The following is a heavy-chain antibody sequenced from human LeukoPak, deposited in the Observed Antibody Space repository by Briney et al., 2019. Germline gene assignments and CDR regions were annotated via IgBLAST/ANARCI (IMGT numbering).Heavy chain of an antibody. Sequence: ASVKVSCKASGYTFTNYAISWVRQAPGQGLEWMGWISAYNGNTNYAQNLQGRVTMTTDTSTSTAYMELSSLRSEDTAVYYCARERGESVTTITHPLLDWGQGTLVTVSS. CDR2: ISAYNGNT. J-gene: IGHJ4*02. V-gene: IGHV1-18*01. CDR1: GYTFTNYA. CDR3: ARERGESVTTITHPLLD. D-gene: IGHD4-17*01.